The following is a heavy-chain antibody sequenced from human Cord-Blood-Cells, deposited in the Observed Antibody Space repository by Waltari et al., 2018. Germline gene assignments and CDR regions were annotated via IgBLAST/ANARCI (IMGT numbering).Heavy chain of an antibody. J-gene: IGHJ4*02. V-gene: IGHV3-7*01. CDR2: IKQDGSEK. CDR1: GFTFSSYW. Sequence: EVQLVESGGGLVQPGGSLRLSCAASGFTFSSYWMSWVRQAPGKGLEWVANIKQDGSEKYYVDSVKGRFTISRDNAKNSLYLQMNSLRAEDMAVYYCARDGFWYSSSSYFDYWGQGTLVTVSS. CDR3: ARDGFWYSSSSYFDY. D-gene: IGHD6-6*01.